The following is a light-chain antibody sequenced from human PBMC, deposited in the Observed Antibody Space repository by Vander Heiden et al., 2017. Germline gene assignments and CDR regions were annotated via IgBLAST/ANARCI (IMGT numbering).Light chain of an antibody. V-gene: IGKV3-15*01. J-gene: IGKJ1*01. Sequence: IVITQTPDTLSVSPGERATLSCRASQRGSSNVGWYHQKPGQAPRILIDGAATRANGIPARFSGSGSGTEFTLTISSLQSEDFAVYYCQQYNNWPPWTFGQGTKVEIK. CDR3: QQYNNWPPWT. CDR1: QRGSSN. CDR2: GAA.